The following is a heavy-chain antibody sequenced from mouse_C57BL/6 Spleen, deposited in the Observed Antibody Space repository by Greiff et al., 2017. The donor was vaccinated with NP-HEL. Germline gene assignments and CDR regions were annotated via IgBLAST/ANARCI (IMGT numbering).Heavy chain of an antibody. CDR1: GFSLTSYG. D-gene: IGHD2-5*01. V-gene: IGHV2-5*01. J-gene: IGHJ3*01. CDR3: AKNYDYSKAWFAY. CDR2: IWRGGST. Sequence: QVQLQQSGPGLVQPSQSLSITCTVSGFSLTSYGVHWVRQSPGKGLEWLGVIWRGGSTDYNAAFMSRLSITKDNSKSQVFFKMNSLQADDTAIYYCAKNYDYSKAWFAYWGQGTLVTVSA.